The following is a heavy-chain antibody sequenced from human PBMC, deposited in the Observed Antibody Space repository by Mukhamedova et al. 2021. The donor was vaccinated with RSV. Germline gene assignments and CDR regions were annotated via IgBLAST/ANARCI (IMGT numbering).Heavy chain of an antibody. J-gene: IGHJ4*01. CDR3: AKIYGSGGYFPDF. CDR2: GST. D-gene: IGHD3-10*01. V-gene: IGHV3-23*01. Sequence: GSTYYADSVKGRFAISRDNSKNMLDLQMNSLGVEDTAVYLCAKIYGSGGYFPDFWG.